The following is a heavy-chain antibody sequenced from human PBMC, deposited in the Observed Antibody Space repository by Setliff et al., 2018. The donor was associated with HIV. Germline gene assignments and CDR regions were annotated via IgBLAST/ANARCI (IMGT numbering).Heavy chain of an antibody. CDR1: GFTFDDYA. D-gene: IGHD3-22*01. Sequence: PGGSLRLSCAASGFTFDDYAMHWVRQAPGKGLEWVSGISGSGSRTYYADTVKGRFTISRDISKNTLYLQMNSLRAEDTAVYYCAKDRNFYDSSGYPYYFDYWGRGTLVTVSS. V-gene: IGHV3-23*01. CDR2: ISGSGSRT. CDR3: AKDRNFYDSSGYPYYFDY. J-gene: IGHJ4*02.